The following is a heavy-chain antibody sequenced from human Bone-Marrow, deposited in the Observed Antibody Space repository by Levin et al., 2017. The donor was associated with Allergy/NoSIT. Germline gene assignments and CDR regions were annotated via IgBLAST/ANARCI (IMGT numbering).Heavy chain of an antibody. CDR3: ARDINRPISLDRDMSG. V-gene: IGHV1-69*01. J-gene: IGHJ4*02. CDR2: IIPVFRTT. CDR1: GGTFSTSS. D-gene: IGHD5-18*01. Sequence: AGESLKISCQASGGTFSTSSLCWVRQAPGHGLEWMGGIIPVFRTTNYAQKFQDRVTINADESTSTVYMELSSLRSEDTAIYYCARDINRPISLDRDMSGWGPGTLVTVSS.